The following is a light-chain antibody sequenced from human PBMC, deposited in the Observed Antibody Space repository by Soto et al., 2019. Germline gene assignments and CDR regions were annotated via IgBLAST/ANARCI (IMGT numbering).Light chain of an antibody. CDR1: SSDVGGYNY. J-gene: IGLJ2*01. V-gene: IGLV2-14*01. CDR2: DVS. Sequence: QSALTQPASVSGSPGQSITISCTGTSSDVGGYNYVSWYQQHPVKAPKLMIYDVSNRPSGVSNRFSGSKSGNTASLTISGLQAEDEADCYCSSYTSSSTLRVFGGGTKLTVL. CDR3: SSYTSSSTLRV.